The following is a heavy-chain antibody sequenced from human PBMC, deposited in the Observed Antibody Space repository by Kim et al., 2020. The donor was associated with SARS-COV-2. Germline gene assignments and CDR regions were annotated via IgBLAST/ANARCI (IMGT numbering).Heavy chain of an antibody. CDR3: AREEGDYSKRSIDY. CDR2: ISSSSSYI. CDR1: GFTFSSYS. Sequence: GGSLRLSCAASGFTFSSYSMNWVRQAPGKGLEWVASISSSSSYIYYADSVKGRFTISRDNAKNSLYLQMNSLRAEDTAVYYCAREEGDYSKRSIDYWGQGTLVTVSS. V-gene: IGHV3-21*01. D-gene: IGHD4-4*01. J-gene: IGHJ4*02.